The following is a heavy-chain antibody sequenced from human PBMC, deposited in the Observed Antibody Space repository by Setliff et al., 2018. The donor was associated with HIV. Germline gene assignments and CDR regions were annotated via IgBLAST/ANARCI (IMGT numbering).Heavy chain of an antibody. CDR3: ARNVPGILPRWVGFDP. CDR1: GYTFTGYY. J-gene: IGHJ5*02. CDR2: ISAYNGNT. Sequence: GASVKVSCKASGYTFTGYYMHWVRQAPGQGLEWMGWISAYNGNTNYAQRFQGRVTMTTDTSTSTAYMELRSLRSDDTAVYFCARNVPGILPRWVGFDPWGQGTLVTVS. D-gene: IGHD1-20*01. V-gene: IGHV1-18*04.